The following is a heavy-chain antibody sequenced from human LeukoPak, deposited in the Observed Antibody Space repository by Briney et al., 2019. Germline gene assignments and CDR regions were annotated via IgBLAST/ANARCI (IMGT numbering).Heavy chain of an antibody. Sequence: KPSETLSLTCTVSGGSISSSSYYWGWIRQPPGKGLERIGSIYYSGNTYYNPSLKSRVTVSVDTSKNQFSLKLNSVTAADTAVYYCARLPSSSWLNWFDPWGQGTLVTVSS. J-gene: IGHJ5*02. CDR2: IYYSGNT. V-gene: IGHV4-39*01. CDR3: ARLPSSSWLNWFDP. CDR1: GGSISSSSYY. D-gene: IGHD6-13*01.